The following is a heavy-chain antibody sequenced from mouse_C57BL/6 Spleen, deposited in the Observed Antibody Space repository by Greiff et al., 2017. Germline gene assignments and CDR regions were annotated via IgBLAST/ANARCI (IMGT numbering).Heavy chain of an antibody. D-gene: IGHD1-1*01. Sequence: EVHLVESGGDLVKPGGSLKLSCAASGFTFSSYGMSWVRQTPDKRLEWVATISSGGSYPYYPDSVKGRFTISRDNAKNTQYLQMSSLKTEDTAMYYCTTVADYWGQGTTLTGSS. CDR3: TTVADY. V-gene: IGHV5-6*01. CDR1: GFTFSSYG. CDR2: ISSGGSYP. J-gene: IGHJ2*01.